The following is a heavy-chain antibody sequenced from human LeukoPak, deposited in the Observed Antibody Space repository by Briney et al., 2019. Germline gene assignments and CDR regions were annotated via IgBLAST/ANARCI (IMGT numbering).Heavy chain of an antibody. V-gene: IGHV4-39*07. D-gene: IGHD5-12*01. CDR2: ISYSGAT. J-gene: IGHJ6*02. Sequence: SETLSLTCTLSGGTVTSSTYFWGWIRQPPGKGLEWIGSISYSGATYYNPSLKSRVSMSVHTSKNQFSLKLSSVTAADTAVYYCARGRIVATIRYYYYGMDVWGQGTTVTVSS. CDR3: ARGRIVATIRYYYYGMDV. CDR1: GGTVTSSTYF.